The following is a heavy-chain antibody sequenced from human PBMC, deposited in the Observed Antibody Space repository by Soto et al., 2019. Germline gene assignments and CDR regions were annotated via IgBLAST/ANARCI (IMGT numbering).Heavy chain of an antibody. Sequence: ASVKVSCKTCGDTFTAYQIHWVRQAPGQGLELLGWIDPNTGGANYAQKFQTRVTMTRDTSISTVYMELRRLTSDDTAVYYCARGNCRGSACYTGGNWFDPWGQGTLVTVSS. CDR1: GDTFTAYQ. CDR2: IDPNTGGA. CDR3: ARGNCRGSACYTGGNWFDP. V-gene: IGHV1-2*02. J-gene: IGHJ5*02. D-gene: IGHD2-2*02.